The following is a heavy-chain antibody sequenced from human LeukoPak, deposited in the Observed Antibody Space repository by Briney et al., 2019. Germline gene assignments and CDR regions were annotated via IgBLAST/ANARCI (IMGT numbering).Heavy chain of an antibody. V-gene: IGHV3-66*01. J-gene: IGHJ4*02. CDR2: IYSGGST. CDR1: GFTVSSNY. CDR3: ASEWFGELSA. Sequence: GGSLRLSCAASGFTVSSNYMSWVRQAPGKGLEWVSVIYSGGSTYYADSVKGRFTISRDNSKNTLYLQMNSQRAEDTAVYYCASEWFGELSAWGQGTLVTVSS. D-gene: IGHD3-10*01.